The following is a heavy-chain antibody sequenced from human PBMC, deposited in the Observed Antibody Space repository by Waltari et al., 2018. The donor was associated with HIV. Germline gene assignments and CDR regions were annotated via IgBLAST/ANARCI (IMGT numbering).Heavy chain of an antibody. CDR2: ISYDGSNK. CDR1: GFTFSSYG. J-gene: IGHJ4*02. Sequence: QVQLVESGGGVVQPGRSLRLSCAASGFTFSSYGMHWVRQAPGKGLEWVAVISYDGSNKYYADSVKGRFTISRDNSKNTLYLQMNSLRAEDTAVYYCAKAVWGYSSRVNGDFDYWGQGTLVTVSS. CDR3: AKAVWGYSSRVNGDFDY. V-gene: IGHV3-30*18. D-gene: IGHD6-13*01.